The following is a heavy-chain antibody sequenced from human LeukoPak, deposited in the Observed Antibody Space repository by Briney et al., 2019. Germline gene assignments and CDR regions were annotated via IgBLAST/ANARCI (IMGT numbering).Heavy chain of an antibody. Sequence: GGSLRLSCAASGSTFSDYYMSWIRQAPGKGLEWVSYISSSGSTIYYADSVKGRFTISRDNAKNSLYLQMNSLRAEDTAVYYCARGYCSGGSCYWYAFDIWGQGTMVTVSS. CDR3: ARGYCSGGSCYWYAFDI. CDR1: GSTFSDYY. V-gene: IGHV3-11*04. J-gene: IGHJ3*02. D-gene: IGHD2-15*01. CDR2: ISSSGSTI.